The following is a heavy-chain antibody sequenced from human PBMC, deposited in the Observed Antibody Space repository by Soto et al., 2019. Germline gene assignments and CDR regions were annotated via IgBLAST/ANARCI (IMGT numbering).Heavy chain of an antibody. V-gene: IGHV3-30*03. J-gene: IGHJ4*02. CDR3: ARDLPRYCRGDCNFDF. Sequence: QVQLVESGGGVVQSGGSLRLSCGGSGFIFSRYGMHWVRQAPGKGLEWVTGISYDGGERFYADSVKGRLTISRDNSKNRLDLQMSSLRPEDTAVYYCARDLPRYCRGDCNFDFWGQGTLVTVSS. D-gene: IGHD2-21*02. CDR1: GFIFSRYG. CDR2: ISYDGGER.